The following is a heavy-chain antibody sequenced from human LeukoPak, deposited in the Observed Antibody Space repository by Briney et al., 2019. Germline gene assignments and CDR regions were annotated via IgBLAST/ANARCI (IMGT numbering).Heavy chain of an antibody. CDR1: GGSFSGYY. D-gene: IGHD1-26*01. J-gene: IGHJ4*02. V-gene: IGHV4-34*01. CDR3: ARGWGVGAKYYFDY. Sequence: SETLSLTCAVYGGSFSGYYWSWIRQPPGKGREGIGEINHSGSTNYNPSLKSRVTISVDTSKNQFSLKLSSVTAADTAVYYCARGWGVGAKYYFDYWGQGTLVTVSS. CDR2: INHSGST.